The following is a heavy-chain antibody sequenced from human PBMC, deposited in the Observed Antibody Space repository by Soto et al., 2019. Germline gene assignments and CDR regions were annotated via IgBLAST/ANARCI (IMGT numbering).Heavy chain of an antibody. CDR2: ISYDGSNK. D-gene: IGHD6-19*01. CDR1: GFTFSSYG. V-gene: IGHV3-30*18. J-gene: IGHJ4*02. Sequence: GGSLRLSCAASGFTFSSYGMHWVRQAPGKGLEWVAVISYDGSNKYYADSVKGRFTISRDNSKNTLYLQMNSLRAEDTAVYYCAKDKILAVAGISDYWGQGTLVTVSS. CDR3: AKDKILAVAGISDY.